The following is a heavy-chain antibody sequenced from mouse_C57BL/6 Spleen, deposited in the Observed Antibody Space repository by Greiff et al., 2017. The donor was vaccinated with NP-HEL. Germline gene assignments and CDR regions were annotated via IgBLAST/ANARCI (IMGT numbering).Heavy chain of an antibody. CDR1: GYTFTSYW. V-gene: IGHV1-69*01. Sequence: QVQLQQPGAELVMPGASVKLSCKASGYTFTSYWMHWVKQRPGQGLEWIGEIDPSDSYTNYNQKFKGKSTLTVDKSSSTAYMQLSSLTSEDSAVYYCATGSGPWFAYWGQGTLVTVSA. J-gene: IGHJ3*01. CDR2: IDPSDSYT. CDR3: ATGSGPWFAY. D-gene: IGHD4-1*01.